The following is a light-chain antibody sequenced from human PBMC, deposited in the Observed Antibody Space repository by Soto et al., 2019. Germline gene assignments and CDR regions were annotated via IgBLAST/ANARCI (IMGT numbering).Light chain of an antibody. CDR3: HQHRNWPWLT. CDR2: DVS. Sequence: EIVLTQSPATLSLSPGERATLSCRASQSVNNYLAWYQQRPGQAPRLLIYDVSNRATGIPARFGGSGAGTDFTPTISSLEPEDAGVYFCHQHRNWPWLTFGGGTRVEIK. V-gene: IGKV3-11*01. J-gene: IGKJ4*01. CDR1: QSVNNY.